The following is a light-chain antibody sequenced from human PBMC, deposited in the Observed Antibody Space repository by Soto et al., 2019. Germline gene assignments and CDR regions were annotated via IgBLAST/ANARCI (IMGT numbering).Light chain of an antibody. CDR3: QQRSSLFT. CDR2: DAS. V-gene: IGKV3D-20*02. J-gene: IGKJ4*01. CDR1: QSVSSSY. Sequence: EIVLTQSPGTLSLSPWERATLSCRASQSVSSSYLAWYQQKPGQAPRLLIYDASNRATGIPARFSGSGSGTDFTLTISSLEPEDFAVYYCQQRSSLFTFGGGTKVDIK.